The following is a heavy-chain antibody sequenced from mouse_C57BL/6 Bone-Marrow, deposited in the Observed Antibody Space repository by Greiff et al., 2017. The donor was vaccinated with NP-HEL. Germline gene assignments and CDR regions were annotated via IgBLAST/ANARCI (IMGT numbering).Heavy chain of an antibody. D-gene: IGHD2-3*01. Sequence: VMLVESGPGLVQPSQSLSITCTVSGFSLTSYGVHWVRQSPGKGLEWLGVIWSGGSTDYNAAFISRLSISKDNSKSQVFFKMNSLQADDTAIYYCARDGYYLPWFAYWGQGTLVTVSA. V-gene: IGHV2-2*01. CDR1: GFSLTSYG. CDR3: ARDGYYLPWFAY. CDR2: IWSGGST. J-gene: IGHJ3*01.